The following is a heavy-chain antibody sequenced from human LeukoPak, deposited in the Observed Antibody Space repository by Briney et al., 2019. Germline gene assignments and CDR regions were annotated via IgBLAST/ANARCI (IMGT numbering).Heavy chain of an antibody. CDR1: GGSISSYY. D-gene: IGHD4-17*01. J-gene: IGHJ6*03. CDR3: ARSYGDYAHPYYYYYMDV. CDR2: IYTSGST. Sequence: SETLSLTCTVSGGSISSYYWSWIRQPAGKGLEWIGRIYTSGSTNYNPSLKSRVTMSVDTSKNQFSLKLSSVTAADTAVYYCARSYGDYAHPYYYYYMDVWGKGTTVTISS. V-gene: IGHV4-4*07.